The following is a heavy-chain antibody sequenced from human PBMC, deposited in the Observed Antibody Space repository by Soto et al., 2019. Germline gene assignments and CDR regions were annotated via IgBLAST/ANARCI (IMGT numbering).Heavy chain of an antibody. CDR1: GYTFTSYG. V-gene: IGHV1-18*01. CDR3: ARDRGSYALDY. D-gene: IGHD1-26*01. J-gene: IGHJ4*02. CDR2: ISAYNGNT. Sequence: ASVKVSCKASGYTFTSYGISWVRQAPGQGLEWMGWISAYNGNTHYVQKLQGRVTMTTDTSTSTANMELRSLRSDDTAVYYCARDRGSYALDYWGEGTLVTVSS.